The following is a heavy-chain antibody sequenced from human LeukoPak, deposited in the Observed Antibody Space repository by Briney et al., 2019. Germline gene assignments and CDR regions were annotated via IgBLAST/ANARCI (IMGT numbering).Heavy chain of an antibody. J-gene: IGHJ3*02. Sequence: GASVKVSCKASGYTFTGYYMHWVRQAPGQGLEWMGWINPNSGGTNYAQKFQGRVTTTRDTSISTAYMELSRLRSDDTAVYYCAREEVVGATMGNDIWGQGTMVTVSS. CDR1: GYTFTGYY. D-gene: IGHD1-26*01. CDR3: AREEVVGATMGNDI. CDR2: INPNSGGT. V-gene: IGHV1-2*02.